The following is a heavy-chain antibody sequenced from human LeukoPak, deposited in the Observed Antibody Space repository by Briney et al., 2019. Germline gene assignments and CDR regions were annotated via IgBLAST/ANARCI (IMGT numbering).Heavy chain of an antibody. J-gene: IGHJ4*02. Sequence: PGRSLRLSCAASGFTFDDYAMHWVRQAPGKGLEWVSGISWNSDSIGYADSVKGRFTISRDNAKNSLYLQMNSLRAEDTAVYYCATFYGDPLDYWGQGTLVTVSS. CDR1: GFTFDDYA. D-gene: IGHD4-17*01. CDR2: ISWNSDSI. CDR3: ATFYGDPLDY. V-gene: IGHV3-9*01.